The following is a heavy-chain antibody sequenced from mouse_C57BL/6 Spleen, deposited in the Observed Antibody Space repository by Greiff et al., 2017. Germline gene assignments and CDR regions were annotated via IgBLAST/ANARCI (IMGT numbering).Heavy chain of an antibody. V-gene: IGHV1-39*01. CDR1: GYSFTDYN. CDR2: IHPNHGTT. Sequence: VQLQQSGPELVKPGASVKLSCKASGYSFTDYNMNWVKQSTGKSLEWIGVIHPNHGTTSYNQKFKGKATLTVDKSSSTAYMQLNRLTSEDSAVYYCARTTTVGAMDYWGQGTSLTVSS. CDR3: ARTTTVGAMDY. J-gene: IGHJ4*01. D-gene: IGHD1-1*01.